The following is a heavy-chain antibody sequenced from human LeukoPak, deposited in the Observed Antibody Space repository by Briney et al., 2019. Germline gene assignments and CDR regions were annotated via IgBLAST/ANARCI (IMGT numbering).Heavy chain of an antibody. CDR3: ARDQAAAGSSYYYYGMDV. D-gene: IGHD6-13*01. J-gene: IGHJ6*04. CDR1: GFIFSNFE. V-gene: IGHV3-48*03. Sequence: PGGSLRLSCTASGFIFSNFEMNWVRQAPGKGLQWVAYINSGATSEYYADSVKGRFTISRDNAKNTLYLQMNSLRAEDTAVYYCARDQAAAGSSYYYYGMDVWGKGTTVTVSS. CDR2: INSGATSE.